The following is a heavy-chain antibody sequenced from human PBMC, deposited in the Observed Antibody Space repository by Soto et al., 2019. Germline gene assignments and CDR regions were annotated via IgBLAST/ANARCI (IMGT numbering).Heavy chain of an antibody. CDR2: IAVGSGYT. Sequence: ASVKVSCKASGFTFTSSSFQWVRQARGQRLEGIGWIAVGSGYTNYAQRFQDRVTLTRDMSTATTYMELSRLTSEDTAISYCAADATAWQQIEYSDYWGQGTLVTVSS. CDR1: GFTFTSSS. D-gene: IGHD6-13*01. CDR3: AADATAWQQIEYSDY. V-gene: IGHV1-58*01. J-gene: IGHJ4*02.